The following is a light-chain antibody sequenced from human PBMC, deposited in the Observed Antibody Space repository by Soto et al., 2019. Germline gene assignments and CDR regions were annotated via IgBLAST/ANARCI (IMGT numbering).Light chain of an antibody. J-gene: IGKJ5*01. Sequence: DIQMTQSPSSLSASVGDRVTITCRASQSISTYLNWYLQQPGKAPKLLIYDAPTFQSGVPSRFSGSGSGTYFTLTISGLQPKDFATYYCQQSYSDPPITFGQGTRLEI. CDR2: DAP. CDR1: QSISTY. CDR3: QQSYSDPPIT. V-gene: IGKV1-39*01.